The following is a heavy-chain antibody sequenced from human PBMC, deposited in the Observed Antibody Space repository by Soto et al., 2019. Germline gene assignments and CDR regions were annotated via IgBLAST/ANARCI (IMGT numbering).Heavy chain of an antibody. J-gene: IGHJ4*02. V-gene: IGHV3-23*01. CDR1: GFTFSSYA. D-gene: IGHD3-10*01. CDR3: AKDLSVSGSYYNNY. Sequence: GSLRLSCAASGFTFSSYAMSWVRQAPGKGLEWVSAISGSGGSTYYADSVKGRFTISRDNSKNTLYLQMNSLRAEDTAVYYCAKDLSVSGSYYNNYWGQGTLVTVSS. CDR2: ISGSGGST.